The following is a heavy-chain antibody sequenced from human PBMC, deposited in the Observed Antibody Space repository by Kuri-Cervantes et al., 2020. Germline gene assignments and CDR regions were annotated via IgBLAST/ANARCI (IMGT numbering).Heavy chain of an antibody. CDR3: ARDLGSGNYPSWFDP. Sequence: SETLSLTCAVYGGSFSGYYWSWIRQPPGKGLEWIGEINHSGSTNYNLSLKSRVTISVDTSKNQFSLKLSSVTAADAAVYYCARDLGSGNYPSWFDPWGQGTLVTVSS. CDR2: INHSGST. D-gene: IGHD3-10*01. V-gene: IGHV4-34*01. J-gene: IGHJ5*02. CDR1: GGSFSGYY.